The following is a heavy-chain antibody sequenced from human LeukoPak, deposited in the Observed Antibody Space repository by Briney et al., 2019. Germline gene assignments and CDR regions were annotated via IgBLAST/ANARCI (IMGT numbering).Heavy chain of an antibody. Sequence: GASVKVSCKASGYTFTSYDINWVRQATGQGLEWMGWMNPNSGNTGHAQKFQGRVTMTRNTSISTAYMELSSLRSEDTAVYYCARGFEGYCSGGSCYGEDYWGQGTLVTVSS. J-gene: IGHJ4*02. V-gene: IGHV1-8*01. CDR2: MNPNSGNT. CDR3: ARGFEGYCSGGSCYGEDY. D-gene: IGHD2-15*01. CDR1: GYTFTSYD.